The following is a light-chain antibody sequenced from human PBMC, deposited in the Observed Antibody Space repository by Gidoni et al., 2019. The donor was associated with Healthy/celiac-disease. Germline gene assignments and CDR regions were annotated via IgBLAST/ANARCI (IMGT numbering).Light chain of an antibody. V-gene: IGKV1-5*01. J-gene: IGKJ1*01. CDR3: QQYNSYWT. Sequence: DIHMTQSPSTLSASVGDRVTITCRASQSISSWLAWYQKKPGKAPKLLIYDASSLESGVPSRFRGSGSGKEFTLTISSMQPDDFATYYCQQYNSYWTFSQGTKVEIK. CDR2: DAS. CDR1: QSISSW.